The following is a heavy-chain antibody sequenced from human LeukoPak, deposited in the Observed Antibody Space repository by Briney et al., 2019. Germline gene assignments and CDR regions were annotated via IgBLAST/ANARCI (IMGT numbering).Heavy chain of an antibody. V-gene: IGHV3-13*01. Sequence: GGSVRLSCAASGFIFRGYEMHWVRQGSGKGLEWVSAIGSAETYYAGSVKGRFTISRENAKNSMYLQMSGLRAEDTAMYYCAREGEAGTGAYDIWGQGTMVTVSS. CDR3: AREGEAGTGAYDI. D-gene: IGHD6-19*01. J-gene: IGHJ3*02. CDR1: GFIFRGYE. CDR2: IGSAET.